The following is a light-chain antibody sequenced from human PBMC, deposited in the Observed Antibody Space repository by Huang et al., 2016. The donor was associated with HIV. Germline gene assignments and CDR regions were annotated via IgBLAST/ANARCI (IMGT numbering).Light chain of an antibody. CDR3: QQYNDFRST. V-gene: IGKV3-15*01. Sequence: ETVMTQSPVTLSVSPGDRASLSCRSSQIVSSHLAWYQQKPGTAPRLLIYAASTRAPGVPARFSGSGAGTEFTLTISTLQSEDSAVYYCQQYNDFRSTFGPGTRVEIK. CDR1: QIVSSH. CDR2: AAS. J-gene: IGKJ3*01.